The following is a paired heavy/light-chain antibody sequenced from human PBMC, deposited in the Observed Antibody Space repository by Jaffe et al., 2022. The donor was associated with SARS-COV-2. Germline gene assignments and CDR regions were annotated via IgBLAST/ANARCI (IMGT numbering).Light chain of an antibody. CDR3: CSHTITGTYV. V-gene: IGLV2-14*01. CDR1: SNDIGAFNF. Sequence: QSALTQPASVSGSPGQSITISCTGTSNDIGAFNFVSWYQQYPGKAPRLMIYGVNSRPSEVSDRFSGSKSGDTASLTISGLRAEDEADYYCCSHTITGTYVFGTGTKVSVL. J-gene: IGLJ1*01. CDR2: GVN.
Heavy chain of an antibody. CDR1: GFPFSHFW. V-gene: IGHV3-7*01. CDR2: IKQDGSEK. Sequence: EMKLVESGGGLVQPGGSLRLSCTASGFPFSHFWMSWVRQVPGKGLEWVANIKQDGSEKNFVDSVKGRFSISRDNAKNSLYLQMNSLRGEDTAIYYCAKYHLSHFDCWGQGNLVTVSS. CDR3: AKYHLSHFDC. D-gene: IGHD2-2*01. J-gene: IGHJ4*02.